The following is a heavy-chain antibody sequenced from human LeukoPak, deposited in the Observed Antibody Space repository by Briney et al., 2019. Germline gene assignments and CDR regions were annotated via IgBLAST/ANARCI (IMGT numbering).Heavy chain of an antibody. Sequence: SETLSLTCTVSGGSISSYYWSWIRQPPGKGLEWIGYIYYSGSTNYNPSLKSRVTISVDTSKNQFSLKLSSVTAADTAVYYCAGGGKHYGVDVWGQGTTVTASS. D-gene: IGHD4-23*01. CDR2: IYYSGST. V-gene: IGHV4-59*01. CDR3: AGGGKHYGVDV. J-gene: IGHJ6*02. CDR1: GGSISSYY.